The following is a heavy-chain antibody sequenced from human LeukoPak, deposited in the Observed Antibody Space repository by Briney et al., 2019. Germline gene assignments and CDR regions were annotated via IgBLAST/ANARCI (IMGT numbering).Heavy chain of an antibody. V-gene: IGHV3-23*01. CDR1: GFTFSNYA. CDR2: ISGSGGST. D-gene: IGHD3-22*01. J-gene: IGHJ4*02. Sequence: GGSLRLSCAASGFTFSNYAMSWVRQAPGKGLEWVSAISGSGGSTYYADSVKGRFTISRDNSKNTLYLQMNSLRAEDTAVYYCATSNGVVIRCPFDWGQGTLVTVSS. CDR3: ATSNGVVIRCPFD.